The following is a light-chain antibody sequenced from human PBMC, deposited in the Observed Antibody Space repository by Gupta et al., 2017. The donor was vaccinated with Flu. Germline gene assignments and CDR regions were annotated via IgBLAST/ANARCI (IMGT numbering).Light chain of an antibody. V-gene: IGKV1-9*01. J-gene: IGKJ2*01. CDR3: QQRDNYAYT. Sequence: DIQLTKSPSSLSASVADRVTITCRARRESKSYLLWYQQKPRKAPKLLIYDASTVKNGVPSRFSGSGSGTEFTLTIRSLQPEDFASYYCQQRDNYAYTFGHGTNLEI. CDR1: RESKSY. CDR2: DAS.